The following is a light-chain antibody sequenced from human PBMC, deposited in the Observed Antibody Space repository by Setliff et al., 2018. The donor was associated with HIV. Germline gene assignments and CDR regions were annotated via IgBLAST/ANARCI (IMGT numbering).Light chain of an antibody. J-gene: IGLJ1*01. Sequence: QPALAQPASVSGSPGQSITISCSGTRNDVGRYDLVSWYQQHPGKAPKLMIYQASRRPSGVSNRFSASKSGNTASLTISGLQAEDEADYYCCSNTGSNTYVFGTGTKVTVL. CDR1: RNDVGRYDL. CDR3: CSNTGSNTYV. CDR2: QAS. V-gene: IGLV2-23*01.